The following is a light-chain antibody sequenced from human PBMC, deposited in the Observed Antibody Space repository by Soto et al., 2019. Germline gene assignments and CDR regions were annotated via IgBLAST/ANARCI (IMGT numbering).Light chain of an antibody. CDR2: DDS. Sequence: SYELTQPPSVSLAPGQPATISCGGNNIGRRSVHWYQQRPGQAPLLVVYDDSDRPSGIPERFSGSNSGNTATLTISRVESGDEADYYCQVWDDSSDHVVFGGGTKLTVL. CDR1: NIGRRS. J-gene: IGLJ2*01. CDR3: QVWDDSSDHVV. V-gene: IGLV3-21*02.